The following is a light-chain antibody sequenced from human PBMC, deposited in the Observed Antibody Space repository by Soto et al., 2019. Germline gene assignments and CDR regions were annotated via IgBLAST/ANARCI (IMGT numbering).Light chain of an antibody. V-gene: IGKV1-39*01. Sequence: DIPMTQSPSSLSASVGGGVTITCRASQTINTYLNWYQHKPGKAPKLLIYIESSLKSGVPSRFSGSGSATDFTLTISSLQPEDFATYYCQQSASVPWTLGRGTKLDIK. J-gene: IGKJ1*01. CDR2: IES. CDR3: QQSASVPWT. CDR1: QTINTY.